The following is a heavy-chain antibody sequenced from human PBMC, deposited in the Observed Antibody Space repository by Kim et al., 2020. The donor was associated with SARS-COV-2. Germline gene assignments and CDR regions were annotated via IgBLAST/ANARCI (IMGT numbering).Heavy chain of an antibody. CDR3: ARVRGAANVFDI. CDR1: GYSIGSGYY. D-gene: IGHD2-8*01. J-gene: IGHJ3*02. V-gene: IGHV4-38-2*02. Sequence: SETLSLTCTVSGYSIGSGYYWCCIRQPPGKGLEWIGSIYHSGNTYYNPSLKSRVAISLDTSKNQFSLKLSSVTAADTAVYYCARVRGAANVFDIWGQGTMVTVSP. CDR2: IYHSGNT.